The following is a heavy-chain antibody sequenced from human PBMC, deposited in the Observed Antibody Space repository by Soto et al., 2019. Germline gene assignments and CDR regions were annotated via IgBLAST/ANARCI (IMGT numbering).Heavy chain of an antibody. D-gene: IGHD3-16*02. CDR1: GFTFSGSA. CDR2: IRSKANSYAT. CDR3: TSPGLYRDYYGMDV. Sequence: EVQLAESGGGLVQPGGSLKLSCAASGFTFSGSAMHWVRQASGKGLELVGSIRSKANSYATTYAASGKGRFTISRDDSKHTAYLLMKSLTTEDTAVYYCTSPGLYRDYYGMDVWGQGTTVTVSS. V-gene: IGHV3-73*02. J-gene: IGHJ6*02.